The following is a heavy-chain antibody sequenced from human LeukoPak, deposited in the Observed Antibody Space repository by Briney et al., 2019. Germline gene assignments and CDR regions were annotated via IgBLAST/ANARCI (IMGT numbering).Heavy chain of an antibody. CDR3: ARHLGLGGFGY. J-gene: IGHJ4*02. V-gene: IGHV4-4*09. CDR1: GGSISSYY. Sequence: TSETLSLTCTVSGGSISSYYWSWIRQPPGKGLEWIGYIYTSGSTNYNPSLKSRVTISVDTSKNQFSLKLSSVTAADTAVYYCARHLGLGGFGYWGQGTLVTVSS. D-gene: IGHD3-16*01. CDR2: IYTSGST.